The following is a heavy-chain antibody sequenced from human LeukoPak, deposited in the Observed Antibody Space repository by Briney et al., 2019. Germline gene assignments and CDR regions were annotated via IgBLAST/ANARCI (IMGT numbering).Heavy chain of an antibody. V-gene: IGHV3-7*01. CDR1: RFTFSRYW. Sequence: GGSLRLSCVGSRFTFSRYWMNWVRQAPGKGLEWVASIKEDGSQKYYVDSVKGRFTISRDNAKNSLYLQMNSLRAEDTAVYYCARAARDYGDYGDYWGQGTLVTVSS. J-gene: IGHJ4*02. CDR2: IKEDGSQK. CDR3: ARAARDYGDYGDY. D-gene: IGHD4-17*01.